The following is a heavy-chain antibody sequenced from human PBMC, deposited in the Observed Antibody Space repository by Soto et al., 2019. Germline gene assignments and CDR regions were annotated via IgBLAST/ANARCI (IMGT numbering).Heavy chain of an antibody. J-gene: IGHJ4*02. CDR3: AKGRGRFKSGVQKTFDS. CDR2: ISGSGCTT. D-gene: IGHD2-8*01. CDR1: GFIFDTYA. V-gene: IGHV3-23*01. Sequence: GVSLRLSCVASGFIFDTYAMSWVRQAPGKGLEWVSAISGSGCTTYYADSVKGRLTISRDNSKNILYLQLNSLRVEDTAVYYCAKGRGRFKSGVQKTFDSWGQGTLVTVSS.